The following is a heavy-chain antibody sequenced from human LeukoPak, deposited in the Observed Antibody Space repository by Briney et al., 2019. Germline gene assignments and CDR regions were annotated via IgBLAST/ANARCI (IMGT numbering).Heavy chain of an antibody. CDR2: IYYSGST. V-gene: IGHV4-39*07. CDR3: AREGGSYYFFDY. J-gene: IGHJ4*02. Sequence: SETLSLTCTVSGGSISSSSYYWGSIRQPPGKGLEWIGSIYYSGSTYYNPSLKSRVTISVDTSKNQFSLKLSSVTAADTAVYYSAREGGSYYFFDYWGQGTLVTVSS. CDR1: GGSISSSSYY. D-gene: IGHD1-26*01.